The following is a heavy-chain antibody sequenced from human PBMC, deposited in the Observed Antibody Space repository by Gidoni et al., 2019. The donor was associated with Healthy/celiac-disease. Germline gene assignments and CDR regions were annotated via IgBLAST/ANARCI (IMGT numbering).Heavy chain of an antibody. CDR3: AKAYIAVALMDAFDI. V-gene: IGHV3-30*18. J-gene: IGHJ3*02. D-gene: IGHD6-19*01. Sequence: QVQLVESGGGVVQPGRSLRLSCAASGFTFSSYGMHWVRQAPGKGLEWVAVISYDGSNKYYADSVKGRFTISRDNSKNTLYLQMNSLRAEDTAVYYCAKAYIAVALMDAFDIWGQGTMVTVSS. CDR1: GFTFSSYG. CDR2: ISYDGSNK.